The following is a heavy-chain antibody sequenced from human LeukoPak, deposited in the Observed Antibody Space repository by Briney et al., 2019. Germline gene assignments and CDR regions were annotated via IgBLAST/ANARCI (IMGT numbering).Heavy chain of an antibody. CDR3: ARVFRGVVTSNWFDP. V-gene: IGHV4-59*11. D-gene: IGHD2-21*02. Sequence: SGTLSLTCTVSGGSITGHYWTWIRQSPGKGLEWIGFVYDNGNTNYNCSLQSRVTMSVDTSTNQLSLNMTSVTAADTAIYYCARVFRGVVTSNWFDPWGQGTLVTVSS. J-gene: IGHJ5*02. CDR2: VYDNGNT. CDR1: GGSITGHY.